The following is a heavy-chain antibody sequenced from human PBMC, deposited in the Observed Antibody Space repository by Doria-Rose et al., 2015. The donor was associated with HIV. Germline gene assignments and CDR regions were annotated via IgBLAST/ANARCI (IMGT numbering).Heavy chain of an antibody. CDR1: GGTFSSYT. V-gene: IGHV1-69*02. CDR3: ASQWERSSFDY. Sequence: QVQLVQSGSEVEKPGSSVKVSCKASGGTFSSYTISWVRQAPGQGLEWMGRIIPILDIVNYALRFQGRVTITADESTSTAYMELSSLRSEDTAIYYCASQWERSSFDYWGQGTLVTVSS. J-gene: IGHJ4*02. D-gene: IGHD1-26*01. CDR2: IIPILDIV.